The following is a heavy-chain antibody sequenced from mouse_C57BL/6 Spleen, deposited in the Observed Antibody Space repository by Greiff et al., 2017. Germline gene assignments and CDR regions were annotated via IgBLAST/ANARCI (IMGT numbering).Heavy chain of an antibody. Sequence: EVMLVESGGGLVKPGGSLKLSCAASGFTFSSYAMSWVRQTPEKRLEWVATISDGGSYTYYPDNVKGRFTISRDNAKNNLYLQMSQLKSEDTAMYYCAREGRDGYFFAYWGQGTLVTVSA. CDR3: AREGRDGYFFAY. V-gene: IGHV5-4*01. CDR2: ISDGGSYT. CDR1: GFTFSSYA. J-gene: IGHJ3*01. D-gene: IGHD2-3*01.